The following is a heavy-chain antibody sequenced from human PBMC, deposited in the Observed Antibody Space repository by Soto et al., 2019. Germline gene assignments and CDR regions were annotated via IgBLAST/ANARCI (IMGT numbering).Heavy chain of an antibody. CDR1: GFTFSGYW. D-gene: IGHD3-16*01. CDR2: IKPDGSEQ. Sequence: EVQLVESGGGLVQPGGSLRLSCAASGFTFSGYWIAWLRQTPGKGLEWLANIKPDGSEQYYVDSAKGRFTISRDNAKNSLYLQMNSLGAGDTSVYYCARDAGRGGDFDCWGQGTLVTVSS. J-gene: IGHJ4*02. V-gene: IGHV3-7*01. CDR3: ARDAGRGGDFDC.